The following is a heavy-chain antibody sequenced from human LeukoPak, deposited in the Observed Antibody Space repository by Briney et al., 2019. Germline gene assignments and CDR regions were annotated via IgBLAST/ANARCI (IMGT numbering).Heavy chain of an antibody. CDR1: GFTFSSYC. CDR2: ISSSSSYI. CDR3: ARDRRYCSGGSCSGNYYYMDV. D-gene: IGHD2-15*01. J-gene: IGHJ6*03. Sequence: PGGSLRLSCAASGFTFSSYCMNWVRQAPGKGLEWVSSISSSSSYIYYADSVKGRFTISRDNAKNSLYLQMNSLRAEDTAVYYCARDRRYCSGGSCSGNYYYMDVWGKGTTVTVSS. V-gene: IGHV3-21*01.